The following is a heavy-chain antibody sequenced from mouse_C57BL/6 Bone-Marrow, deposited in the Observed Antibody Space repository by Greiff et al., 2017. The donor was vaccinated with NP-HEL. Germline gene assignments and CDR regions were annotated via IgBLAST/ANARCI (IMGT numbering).Heavy chain of an antibody. CDR2: IYPGGGYT. J-gene: IGHJ3*01. V-gene: IGHV1-63*01. Sequence: VQLQESGAELVRPGTSVKMSCKASGYTFTNYWIGWAKQRPGHGLEWIGDIYPGGGYTNYNEKFKGKATLTADKSSSTAYMQFSSLTSEDSAIYYCARDSNFTWFAYWGQGTLVTVSA. CDR1: GYTFTNYW. CDR3: ARDSNFTWFAY. D-gene: IGHD2-5*01.